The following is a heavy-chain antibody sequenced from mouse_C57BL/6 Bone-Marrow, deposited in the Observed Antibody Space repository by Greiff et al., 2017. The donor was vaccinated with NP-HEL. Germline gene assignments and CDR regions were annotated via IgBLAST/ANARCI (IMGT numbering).Heavy chain of an antibody. D-gene: IGHD2-10*02. CDR1: GYTFTTYP. J-gene: IGHJ4*01. Sequence: VKLVESGAELVKPGASVKMSCKASGYTFTTYPIEWMKQNHGKSLEWIGNFHPYNDDTKYNEKFKGKATLTVEKSSSTVYLELSRLTSDDSAVYYCARRAFPLGNAMDYWGQGTSVTVSS. CDR3: ARRAFPLGNAMDY. V-gene: IGHV1-47*01. CDR2: FHPYNDDT.